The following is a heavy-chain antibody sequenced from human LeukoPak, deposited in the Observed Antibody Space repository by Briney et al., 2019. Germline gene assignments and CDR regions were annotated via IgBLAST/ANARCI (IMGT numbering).Heavy chain of an antibody. CDR1: GFTFSSCG. Sequence: GGSLRLSCAASGFTFSSCGMHWVRQAPGKGLEWVAFIRYDGSNKYYADSVKGRFTISRDNSKNTLYLQMNSLRAEDTAVYYCAKALSGTQNGYYYMDVWGKGTTVTISS. CDR2: IRYDGSNK. V-gene: IGHV3-30*02. CDR3: AKALSGTQNGYYYMDV. J-gene: IGHJ6*03. D-gene: IGHD1-26*01.